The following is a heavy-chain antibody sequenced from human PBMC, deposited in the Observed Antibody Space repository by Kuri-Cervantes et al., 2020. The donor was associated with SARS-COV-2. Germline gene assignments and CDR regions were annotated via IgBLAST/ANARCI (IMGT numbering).Heavy chain of an antibody. CDR2: IIPIFGTA. Sequence: SVKVSCKASGGTFSSYAISWVRQAPGQGLEWMGGIIPIFGTANYAQKFQGRVTITADESTSTAYMELSSLRSEDTAVYYCAGGRSAGQICSSSWTRCFYYYYMDVWGKGTMVTVSS. V-gene: IGHV1-69*13. J-gene: IGHJ6*03. CDR3: AGGRSAGQICSSSWTRCFYYYYMDV. CDR1: GGTFSSYA. D-gene: IGHD6-13*01.